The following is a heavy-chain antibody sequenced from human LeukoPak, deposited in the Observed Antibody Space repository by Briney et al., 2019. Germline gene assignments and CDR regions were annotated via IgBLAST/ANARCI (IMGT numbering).Heavy chain of an antibody. CDR3: AREWIQLRGYYYGMDV. V-gene: IGHV1-46*01. CDR1: GYTFTSYY. D-gene: IGHD5-18*01. J-gene: IGHJ6*02. Sequence: ASVKVSCKASGYTFTSYYMHWVRQAPGQGLEWMGIINPSGGSTSYAQKFQGRVTMTRDTSTSTAYMELSSLRSEDTAVYYCAREWIQLRGYYYGMDVWGQGTTVTVSS. CDR2: INPSGGST.